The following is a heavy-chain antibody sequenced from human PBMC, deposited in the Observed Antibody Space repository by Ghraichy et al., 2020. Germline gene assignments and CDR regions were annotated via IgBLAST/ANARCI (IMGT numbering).Heavy chain of an antibody. D-gene: IGHD3-22*01. CDR2: IIPIFGTA. J-gene: IGHJ3*02. CDR3: ASSSYYYDSSGYTHDAFDI. Sequence: SVKVSCKASGGTFSSYAISWVRQAPGQGLEWMGGIIPIFGTANYAQKFQGRVTITADESTSTAYMELSSLRSEDTAVYYCASSSYYYDSSGYTHDAFDIWCQGTMVTVSS. V-gene: IGHV1-69*13. CDR1: GGTFSSYA.